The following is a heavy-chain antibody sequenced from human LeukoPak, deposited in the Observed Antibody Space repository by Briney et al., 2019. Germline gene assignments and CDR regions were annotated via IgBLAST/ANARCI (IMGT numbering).Heavy chain of an antibody. CDR1: GGSFSGYY. V-gene: IGHV4-34*01. J-gene: IGHJ5*02. CDR2: INHSGST. Sequence: SETLSLTCAVYGGSFSGYYWSWIRQPPGKGLEWIGEINHSGSTNYNPSLKSRVTISVDTSKNQFSLKLSSVTAADTAVYYCARGFASWFDPWGQGTLVTVSS. CDR3: ARGFASWFDP.